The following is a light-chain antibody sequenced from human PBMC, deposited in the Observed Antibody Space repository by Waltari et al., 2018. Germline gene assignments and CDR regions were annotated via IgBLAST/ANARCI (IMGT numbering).Light chain of an antibody. CDR2: DAS. Sequence: EIVLTQSPATLSLSPGERATLSCRASQSVSSHLAWYQQKPGQAPRLLIYDASDRATGIPGRFSGSGSGTDFTLTISSLEPEDFAVYYCQQRSDWPCTFGQGTRVEIK. J-gene: IGKJ1*01. CDR3: QQRSDWPCT. CDR1: QSVSSH. V-gene: IGKV3-11*01.